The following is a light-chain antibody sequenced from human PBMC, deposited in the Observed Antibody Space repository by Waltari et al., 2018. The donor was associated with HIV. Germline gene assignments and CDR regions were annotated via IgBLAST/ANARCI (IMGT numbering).Light chain of an antibody. J-gene: IGLJ3*02. Sequence: QLVLTQSPSASASLGASVKLTCTLSSGHSSYAMEWHQQQPEKGPRYLMKLNSDGSHSKGDGIPDRFSGSSSGAERYLTISSLQSEDEADYYCQTWGTGIVFGGGTKLTVL. V-gene: IGLV4-69*01. CDR3: QTWGTGIV. CDR1: SGHSSYA. CDR2: LNSDGSH.